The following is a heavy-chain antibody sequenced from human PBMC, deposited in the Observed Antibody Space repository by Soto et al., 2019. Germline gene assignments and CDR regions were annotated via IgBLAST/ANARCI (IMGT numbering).Heavy chain of an antibody. CDR1: GFTFNTYG. Sequence: EVQLVESGGGLVKPGGSLRLSCAASGFTFNTYGMNWVRQAPGKGLEWVSSISSGSTYIYYADSVKGRFTISRDNAKNSLYLQMNSLRAEDTAVYYCARVLEGYYYGSGSFDYWGLGTLVTVSS. CDR2: ISSGSTYI. CDR3: ARVLEGYYYGSGSFDY. J-gene: IGHJ4*02. D-gene: IGHD3-10*01. V-gene: IGHV3-21*01.